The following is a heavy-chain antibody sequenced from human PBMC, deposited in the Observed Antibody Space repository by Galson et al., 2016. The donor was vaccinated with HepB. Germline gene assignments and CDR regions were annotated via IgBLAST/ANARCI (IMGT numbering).Heavy chain of an antibody. CDR2: IDDSGST. CDR1: GGSISSGGYS. CDR3: ARGGRDDAFDI. Sequence: TLSLTCTVAGGSISSGGYSCSWIRQPPGKGLEWIGYIDDSGSTYSNPSLKSRLTITVDRSKNQFSLKLSSVTAADTAVYYCARGGRDDAFDIWGQGTMATVSS. J-gene: IGHJ3*02. V-gene: IGHV4-30-2*01.